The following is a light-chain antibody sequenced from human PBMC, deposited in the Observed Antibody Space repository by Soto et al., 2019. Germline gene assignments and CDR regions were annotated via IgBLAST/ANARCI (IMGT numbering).Light chain of an antibody. V-gene: IGLV2-14*01. J-gene: IGLJ2*01. CDR2: EVS. CDR1: SSDVCGNNY. Sequence: QSVLTQPASVSGSPGQSITISCTGTSSDVCGNNYVSWYQQHPGKAPKLMIYEVSNRPAGVSNRFSGSKYGNTASLTISGRQAEDEADYYCSSYTSSSTVVFGGGTKLTVL. CDR3: SSYTSSSTVV.